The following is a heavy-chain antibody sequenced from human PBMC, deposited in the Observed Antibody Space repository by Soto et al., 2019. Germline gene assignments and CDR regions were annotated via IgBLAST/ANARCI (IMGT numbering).Heavy chain of an antibody. CDR2: ISSSSSTI. V-gene: IGHV3-48*02. CDR1: GFTFSSYS. CDR3: ATLVGLGFDS. Sequence: EVQLVESGGGLVQPGGSLRLSCAASGFTFSSYSMNWVRQAPGKGLEWVSYISSSSSTIYYADSVKGRFTISRDNAKNSMYLQRNSLRDEDTAVYYCATLVGLGFDSWGQGTMVTVSS. J-gene: IGHJ4*02.